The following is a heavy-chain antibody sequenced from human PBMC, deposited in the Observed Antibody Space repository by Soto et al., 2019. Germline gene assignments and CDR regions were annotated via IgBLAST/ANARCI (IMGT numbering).Heavy chain of an antibody. J-gene: IGHJ5*02. CDR3: ARVYWQQLVLSWFDP. V-gene: IGHV1-18*01. CDR2: ISAYNGNT. Sequence: ASVKVSCKASGYTFTSYGISWVRQAPGQGLEWMGWISAYNGNTNYAQKLQGRVTMTTDTSTSTAYMELRSLRSDDTAVYYCARVYWQQLVLSWFDPWGQGTLVTVSS. CDR1: GYTFTSYG. D-gene: IGHD6-13*01.